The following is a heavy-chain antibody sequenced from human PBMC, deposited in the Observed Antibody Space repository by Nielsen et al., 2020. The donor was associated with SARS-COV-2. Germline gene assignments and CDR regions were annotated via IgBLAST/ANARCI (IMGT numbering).Heavy chain of an antibody. CDR2: IYYSGST. V-gene: IGHV4-31*02. D-gene: IGHD2-15*01. Sequence: VRQMPGKGLEWIGYIYYSGSTYYNPSLKSRVTISVDTSKNQFSLKLSSVTAADTAVYYCAREVVVVVAASGLYYYYGMDVWGQGTTVTVSS. CDR3: AREVVVVVAASGLYYYYGMDV. J-gene: IGHJ6*02.